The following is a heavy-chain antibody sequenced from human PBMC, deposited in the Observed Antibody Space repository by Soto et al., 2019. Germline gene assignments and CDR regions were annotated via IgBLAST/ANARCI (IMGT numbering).Heavy chain of an antibody. CDR2: ISAYNGNT. Sequence: ASVKVSCKASGYTFTSYGISWVRQAPGQGLEWMGWISAYNGNTNYAQKLQGRVTMTTDTSTSTAYMELRSLRSDDTAVYYCARDRLRGFGYCSSTSCYWPYYYYYYMDVWGKGTTVTVSS. J-gene: IGHJ6*03. CDR3: ARDRLRGFGYCSSTSCYWPYYYYYYMDV. CDR1: GYTFTSYG. V-gene: IGHV1-18*01. D-gene: IGHD2-2*01.